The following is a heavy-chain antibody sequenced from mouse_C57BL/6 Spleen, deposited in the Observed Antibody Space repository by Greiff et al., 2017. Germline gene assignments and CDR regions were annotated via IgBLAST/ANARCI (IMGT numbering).Heavy chain of an antibody. V-gene: IGHV5-9-1*02. D-gene: IGHD1-1*01. CDR3: TREVLRQYYFDY. Sequence: EVKLEESGEGLVKPGGSLKLSCAASGFTFSSYAMSWVRQTPEKRLEWVAYISSGGDYIYYADTVKGRFTISRDNARNTLYLQMSSLKSEDTAMYYCTREVLRQYYFDYWGQGTTPTVSS. CDR1: GFTFSSYA. J-gene: IGHJ2*01. CDR2: ISSGGDYI.